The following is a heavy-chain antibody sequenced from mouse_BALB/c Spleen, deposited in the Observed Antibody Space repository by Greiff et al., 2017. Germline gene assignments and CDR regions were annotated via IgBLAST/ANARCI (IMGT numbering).Heavy chain of an antibody. J-gene: IGHJ1*01. D-gene: IGHD1-2*01. CDR2: ISDGGSYT. CDR3: ARAPLHYYGYDWYFDV. V-gene: IGHV5-4*02. Sequence: EVKLMESGGGLVKPGGSLKLSCAASGFTFSDYYMYWVRQTPEKRLEWVATISDGGSYTYYPDSVKGRFTISRDNAKNNLYLQMSSLKSEDTAMYYCARAPLHYYGYDWYFDVWGAGTTVTVSS. CDR1: GFTFSDYY.